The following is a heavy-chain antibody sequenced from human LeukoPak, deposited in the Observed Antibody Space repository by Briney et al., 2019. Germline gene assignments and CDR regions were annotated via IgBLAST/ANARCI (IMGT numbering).Heavy chain of an antibody. CDR2: IYYSGST. CDR3: ARHDYDYVWGSYRRDAFDI. D-gene: IGHD3-16*02. J-gene: IGHJ3*02. V-gene: IGHV4-39*01. Sequence: PSETLSLTCTVSGGSISSSSYYWGWIRQPPGKGPEWIGSIYYSGSTYYNPSLKSRVTISVDTSKNQFSLKLSSVTAADTAVYYCARHDYDYVWGSYRRDAFDIWGQGTMVTVSS. CDR1: GGSISSSSYY.